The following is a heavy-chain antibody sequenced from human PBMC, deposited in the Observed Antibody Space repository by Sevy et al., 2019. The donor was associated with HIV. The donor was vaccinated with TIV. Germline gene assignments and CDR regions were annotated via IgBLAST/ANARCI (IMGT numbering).Heavy chain of an antibody. J-gene: IGHJ6*02. CDR2: INHSGST. Sequence: SETLSLTCAVYGGSISGYYWSWIRQPPGKGLEWIGEINHSGSTHYNPSLKSRVTISVDTSKNQFSLKLSSVTAADTAVYYCARGLKRGSSGYYYNYYYYYGMDVWGQGTTVTVSS. CDR3: ARGLKRGSSGYYYNYYYYYGMDV. V-gene: IGHV4-34*01. D-gene: IGHD3-22*01. CDR1: GGSISGYY.